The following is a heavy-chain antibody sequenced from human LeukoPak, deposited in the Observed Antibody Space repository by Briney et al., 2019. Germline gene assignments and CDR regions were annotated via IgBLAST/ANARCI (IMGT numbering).Heavy chain of an antibody. D-gene: IGHD3-10*01. CDR1: GGSFTAYY. CDR3: ARSPPLGDYSGSASHYNR. J-gene: IGHJ4*02. CDR2: INHSGSA. Sequence: SETLSLTCAVHGGSFTAYYWIWIRQPPGKGLEWIGEINHSGSANYNPSLKSRVTISVDTSKNQFSLRLRSVTAADTAVYFCARSPPLGDYSGSASHYNRWGPGTLVTVSS. V-gene: IGHV4-34*01.